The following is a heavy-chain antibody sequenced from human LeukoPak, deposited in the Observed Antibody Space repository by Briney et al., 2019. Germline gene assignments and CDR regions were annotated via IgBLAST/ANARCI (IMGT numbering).Heavy chain of an antibody. CDR3: AREPPNCSSTSCYGYYFDY. CDR2: IRSSNSYM. CDR1: GFTFSSYS. D-gene: IGHD2-2*01. V-gene: IGHV3-21*01. Sequence: PGGSLRLSCAASGFTFSSYSMNWVRQAPGKGLEWVSSIRSSNSYMYYADSVKGRFTISRDNAKNSLYLQMNSLRAEDTAVYYCAREPPNCSSTSCYGYYFDYWGQGTLVTVSS. J-gene: IGHJ4*02.